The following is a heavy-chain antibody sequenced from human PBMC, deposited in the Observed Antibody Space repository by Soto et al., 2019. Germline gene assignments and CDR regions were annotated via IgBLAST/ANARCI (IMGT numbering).Heavy chain of an antibody. Sequence: EVQLVESGGGLVQPGRSLRLSCAASGFTFDDHAMHWVRQGPGKGLEWVSGISWNSDRIGYADSVKGRFTISRDNGKNSLYLQMNSLRPEDTALYYCAKEIVRSSSTGGLDVWGQGTTVTVSS. J-gene: IGHJ6*02. CDR1: GFTFDDHA. V-gene: IGHV3-9*01. CDR2: ISWNSDRI. CDR3: AKEIVRSSSTGGLDV. D-gene: IGHD6-6*01.